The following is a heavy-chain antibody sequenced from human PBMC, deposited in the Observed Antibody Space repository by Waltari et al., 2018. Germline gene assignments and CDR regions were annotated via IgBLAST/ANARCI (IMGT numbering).Heavy chain of an antibody. CDR2: ITSGGGNT. CDR1: GFPFRNYA. J-gene: IGHJ4*02. Sequence: QLLESGGGWRQAGGSLRLSCAASGFPFRNYALGWVRPAPGKGPEWVSGITSGGGNTYYTDSVRGRCTISRDNSKNTVYLQMNSLRHEDTAVYYCAKEIYRIGRPCFDYWGQGVRVTVSS. CDR3: AKEIYRIGRPCFDY. V-gene: IGHV3-23*01. D-gene: IGHD6-19*01.